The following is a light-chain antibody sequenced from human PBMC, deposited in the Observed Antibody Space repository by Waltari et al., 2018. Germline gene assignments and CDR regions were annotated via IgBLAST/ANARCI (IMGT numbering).Light chain of an antibody. V-gene: IGKV3-15*01. Sequence: EVVMMQSPATLSVSPGERATLSCRASQRVSSNLAWYQQKPGQAPRLLIYGASTRATGIPARFSGSGSGTDFTLTISSLQSEDFAVYYCQQYYNWPPYTFGQGTKLEI. CDR3: QQYYNWPPYT. CDR1: QRVSSN. J-gene: IGKJ2*01. CDR2: GAS.